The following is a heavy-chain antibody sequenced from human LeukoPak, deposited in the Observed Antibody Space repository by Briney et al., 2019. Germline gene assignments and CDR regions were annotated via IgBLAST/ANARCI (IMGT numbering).Heavy chain of an antibody. CDR2: IYPGDSDT. CDR3: ATSIGGPNIVVVPAAIGDAFDI. Sequence: GESLQISCKGSGYSFTSYWIGWVRQMPGKGLEWMGIIYPGDSDTRYSPSFQGQVTISADKSISTAYLQWSSLKASDTAMYYCATSIGGPNIVVVPAAIGDAFDIWGQGTMVTVSS. V-gene: IGHV5-51*01. CDR1: GYSFTSYW. D-gene: IGHD2-2*01. J-gene: IGHJ3*02.